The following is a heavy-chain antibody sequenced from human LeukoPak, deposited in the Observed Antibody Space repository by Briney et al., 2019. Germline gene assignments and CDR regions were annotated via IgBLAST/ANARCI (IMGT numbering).Heavy chain of an antibody. V-gene: IGHV5-51*01. Sequence: GESLKISCQGSGYSITSYWIGWVRQMPGKGLEWMGIIYPGDSDTRYSPSFQGQVTISADRSISTAYLQWSSLQASDTAMYYCARQGYTSSSRFDFWGQGTLVTVSS. CDR1: GYSITSYW. J-gene: IGHJ4*02. CDR2: IYPGDSDT. D-gene: IGHD6-6*01. CDR3: ARQGYTSSSRFDF.